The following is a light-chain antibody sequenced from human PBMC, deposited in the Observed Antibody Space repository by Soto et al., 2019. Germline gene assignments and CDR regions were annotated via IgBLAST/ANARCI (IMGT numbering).Light chain of an antibody. CDR1: QSVSNTY. V-gene: IGKV3-20*01. CDR3: QQYGSSPWT. J-gene: IGKJ1*01. CDR2: GAS. Sequence: EIVLTQSPGTLSLSPGERATLSCRASQSVSNTYLAWYQQKPGQAPRLLIYGASSRATCIPDRFSGSESGTDFTLTISRLEPEDFAVYYCQQYGSSPWTFGQGTKVEIK.